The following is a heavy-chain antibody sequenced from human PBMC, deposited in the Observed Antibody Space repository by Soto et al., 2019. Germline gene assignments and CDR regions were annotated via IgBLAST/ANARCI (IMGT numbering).Heavy chain of an antibody. CDR1: GFTFSNYA. CDR2: ISSSGGTT. CDR3: ARKIWNYFDY. J-gene: IGHJ4*02. Sequence: EVQLLESGGGLVQPGGSLRLSCAASGFTFSNYAMTWVRQAPGKGLEWVSAISSSGGTTYYADSRKGRFTISRDNAKTTLYLQMNSLRAEDTAIYYCARKIWNYFDYCGQGTLVTVSS. D-gene: IGHD1-1*01. V-gene: IGHV3-23*01.